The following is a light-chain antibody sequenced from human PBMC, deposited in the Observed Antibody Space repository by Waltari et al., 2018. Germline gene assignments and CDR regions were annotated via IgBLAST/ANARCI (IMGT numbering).Light chain of an antibody. Sequence: SYVLTKPPSVSMAPGKTARITCGGNKIGTKSVHGYQQKPGQAPILVISHDSDRPSGIPERFSGSKSDNTATLTIYRVEAGDEADYYCQVGDSNSDPYVFGTGTKVTVL. J-gene: IGLJ1*01. CDR1: KIGTKS. CDR2: HDS. V-gene: IGLV3-21*04. CDR3: QVGDSNSDPYV.